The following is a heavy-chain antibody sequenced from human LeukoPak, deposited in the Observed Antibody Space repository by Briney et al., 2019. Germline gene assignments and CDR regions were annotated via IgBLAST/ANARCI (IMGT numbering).Heavy chain of an antibody. J-gene: IGHJ4*02. V-gene: IGHV3-23*01. CDR1: GFTFSSSS. D-gene: IGHD5-12*01. Sequence: GGSLRLSCGAAGFTFSSSSISWGRGAPGKGVEGVSAITDAVGSTHHADSVKGRFTISSDNSKNTVYLQMNSLRPEDMAVYYCAKEIFSGLLYIDYWGQGTLVTVSS. CDR3: AKEIFSGLLYIDY. CDR2: ITDAVGST.